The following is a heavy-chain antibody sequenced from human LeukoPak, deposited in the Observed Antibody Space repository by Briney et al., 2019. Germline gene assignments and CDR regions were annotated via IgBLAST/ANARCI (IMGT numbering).Heavy chain of an antibody. CDR3: ARGLMGGYPHFDY. J-gene: IGHJ4*02. CDR1: GFTFSSYW. D-gene: IGHD3-22*01. CDR2: IKQDGSEK. V-gene: IGHV3-7*03. Sequence: GGSLRLSCAASGFTFSSYWMSWVRQAPGKGLEWVANIKQDGSEKYYVDSVKGRFTISRDNAKNSVFLQMNSLRTEDTALYYCARGLMGGYPHFDYWGQGILVTVSS.